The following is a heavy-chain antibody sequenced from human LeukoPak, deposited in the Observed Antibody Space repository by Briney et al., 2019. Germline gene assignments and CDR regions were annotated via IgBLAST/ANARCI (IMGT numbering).Heavy chain of an antibody. CDR2: IYYSGST. Sequence: SETLSLTFTVSGGSLRRYHWSWIRQPPGKGLEWIGYIYYSGSTNYNPSLKSRVTISVDTSKNQFSLKLSSVTAADTAVYYCARTGGSIVWGQGTLVTVSS. V-gene: IGHV4-59*01. J-gene: IGHJ4*02. D-gene: IGHD7-27*01. CDR3: ARTGGSIV. CDR1: GGSLRRYH.